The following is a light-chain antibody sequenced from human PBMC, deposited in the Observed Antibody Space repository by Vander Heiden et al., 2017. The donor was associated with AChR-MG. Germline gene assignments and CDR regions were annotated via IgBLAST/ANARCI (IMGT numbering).Light chain of an antibody. V-gene: IGKV3-20*01. CDR1: QSVSRNF. Sequence: EIVLTQSPGTLSLSPGERGTLSCRASQSVSRNFLAWYQQKPGQALRLLIYGASSRATGIPDRFSGSGSGTDFTLTISRLEPEDFAVYYCQQYGSSPITFGQGTRLEIK. CDR3: QQYGSSPIT. CDR2: GAS. J-gene: IGKJ5*01.